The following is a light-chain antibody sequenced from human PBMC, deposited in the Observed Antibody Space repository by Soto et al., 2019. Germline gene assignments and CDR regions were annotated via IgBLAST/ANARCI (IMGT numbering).Light chain of an antibody. J-gene: IGKJ1*01. Sequence: DIQMTQSPSSLSASVGDRVTITGRASQGISNYLAWYQQKPGKVPKLLIYAASTLQSWVPSRFSGSGSGTDFTITISRLQPEDVANYYCQKYNSAPRTFGQGTKVEIK. V-gene: IGKV1-27*01. CDR3: QKYNSAPRT. CDR2: AAS. CDR1: QGISNY.